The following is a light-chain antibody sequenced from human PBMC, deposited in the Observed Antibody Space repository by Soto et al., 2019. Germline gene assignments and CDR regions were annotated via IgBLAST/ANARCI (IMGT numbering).Light chain of an antibody. CDR2: GAS. CDR3: QQSRVWPLT. J-gene: IGKJ4*01. CDR1: QSVSNN. Sequence: TQKPATLSVSPGEWASLXCRASQSVSNNLAWYQQKPGQPPRLLIFGASTRATGIPARFSGSGSEAEIALTITVSPSQQIPVYYRQQSRVWPLTFGLGTKVDIK. V-gene: IGKV3D-15*01.